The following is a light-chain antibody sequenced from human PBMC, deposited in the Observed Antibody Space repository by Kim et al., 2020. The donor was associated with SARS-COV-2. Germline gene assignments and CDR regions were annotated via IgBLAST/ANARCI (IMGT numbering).Light chain of an antibody. J-gene: IGKJ1*01. Sequence: SPGERATLSCRASQSVSSMYLAWYQQKPGQAPRLLIYGESNRATGIPDRFSGSGAGTGFTLNISRLEPEDCAVYYCQQYETSPWTFGQGTKVDI. CDR1: QSVSSMY. V-gene: IGKV3-20*01. CDR3: QQYETSPWT. CDR2: GES.